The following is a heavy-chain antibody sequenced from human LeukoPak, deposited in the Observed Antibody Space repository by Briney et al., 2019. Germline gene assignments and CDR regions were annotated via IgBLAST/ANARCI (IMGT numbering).Heavy chain of an antibody. Sequence: GASVKVSCKASGYTFTGYYMHWVRQAPGQGLEWMGWINPNSGGTNYAQKFQGRVTMTRDTSISTAYMELSRLRSDDTAVYYCARDQGVSIAVAAFDYWGQGTLVTVSS. CDR1: GYTFTGYY. D-gene: IGHD6-19*01. J-gene: IGHJ4*02. CDR3: ARDQGVSIAVAAFDY. V-gene: IGHV1-2*02. CDR2: INPNSGGT.